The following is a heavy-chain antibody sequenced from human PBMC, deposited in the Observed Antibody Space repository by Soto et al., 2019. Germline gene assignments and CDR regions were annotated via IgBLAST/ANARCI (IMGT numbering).Heavy chain of an antibody. CDR3: ATYGGSYDGFNWFDP. V-gene: IGHV5-51*01. Sequence: GEALKISCKGSGYSFTSYWIGWVRQMPGKGLEGMGIIYPGGSDTRYSPSFQGQVTISADKYFSTAYLQWSSLKASDTAMYYCATYGGSYDGFNWFDPWGQGTLVTVSS. D-gene: IGHD1-26*01. CDR1: GYSFTSYW. CDR2: IYPGGSDT. J-gene: IGHJ5*02.